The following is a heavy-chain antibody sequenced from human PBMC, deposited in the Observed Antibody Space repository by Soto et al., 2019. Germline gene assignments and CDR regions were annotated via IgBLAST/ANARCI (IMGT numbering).Heavy chain of an antibody. V-gene: IGHV4-30-2*01. Sequence: WIWIRQPPGKGLEWIGYIYLSGSTYYNPSLRSRVAISIDRSKNQFSLKLRSVTAADTAVYYCARGRSNDAFDVWGQGTMVTVSS. CDR3: ARGRSNDAFDV. D-gene: IGHD4-4*01. CDR2: IYLSGST. J-gene: IGHJ3*01.